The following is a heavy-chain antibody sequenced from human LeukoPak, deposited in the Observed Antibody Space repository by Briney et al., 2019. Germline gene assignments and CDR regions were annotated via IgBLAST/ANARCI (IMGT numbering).Heavy chain of an antibody. CDR3: ARDTTLSPVAGTHAFDI. CDR1: GFSFSIYD. V-gene: IGHV3-48*04. D-gene: IGHD6-19*01. J-gene: IGHJ3*02. CDR2: IRSSGSTI. Sequence: PGGSLRLSCVASGFSFSIYDMNWVRQAPGKGLEWLSNIRSSGSTIYYADSVKGRFTVSRDNAKNSLYLQMNSLRAEDTAVYYCARDTTLSPVAGTHAFDIWGQGTMVTVSS.